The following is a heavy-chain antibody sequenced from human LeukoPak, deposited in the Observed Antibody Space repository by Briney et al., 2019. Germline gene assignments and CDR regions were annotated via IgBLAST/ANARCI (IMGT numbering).Heavy chain of an antibody. J-gene: IGHJ6*03. V-gene: IGHV4-39*01. CDR1: GGSISSSSYY. CDR2: IYYSGST. CDR3: ARIYGDYVYYYYMDV. D-gene: IGHD4-17*01. Sequence: SETLSLTCTVSGGSISSSSYYWGWIRQPPGKGLEWIGSIYYSGSTYYNPSPKSRVTISVDTSKNQFSLKLSSVTAADTAVYYCARIYGDYVYYYYMDVWGKGTTVTVSS.